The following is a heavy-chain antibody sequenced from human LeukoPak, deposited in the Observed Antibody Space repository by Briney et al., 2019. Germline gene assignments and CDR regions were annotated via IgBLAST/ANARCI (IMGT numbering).Heavy chain of an antibody. CDR3: ARRYYYGSGSYYSWFDP. CDR2: MNPNSGNT. V-gene: IGHV1-8*01. J-gene: IGHJ5*02. Sequence: ASVKVSCKASGYTFTSYDTNWVRQATGQGLEWMGWMNPNSGNTGYAQKFQGRVTMTRNTSISTAYMELSSLRSEDTAVYYCARRYYYGSGSYYSWFDPWGQGTLVTVSS. D-gene: IGHD3-10*01. CDR1: GYTFTSYD.